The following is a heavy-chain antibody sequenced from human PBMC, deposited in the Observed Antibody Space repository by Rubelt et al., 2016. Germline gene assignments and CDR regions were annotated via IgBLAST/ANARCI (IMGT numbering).Heavy chain of an antibody. V-gene: IGHV4-34*01. CDR1: GGSFSAYY. CDR3: ASWPLGYCSGGTCYSFDY. CDR2: INHSGST. D-gene: IGHD2-15*01. J-gene: IGHJ4*02. Sequence: QVQLQQWGAGLLKPSETLSLTCVVSGGSFSAYYWSWIRQPPGKGLEWIGEINHSGSTTYNPSLKSRVTMSVDTSKNQFSLRLVSVTAADTAVDYCASWPLGYCSGGTCYSFDYWGQGTLVTVSS.